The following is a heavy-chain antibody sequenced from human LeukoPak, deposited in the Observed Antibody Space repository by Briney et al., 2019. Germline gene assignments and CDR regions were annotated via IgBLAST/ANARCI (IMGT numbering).Heavy chain of an antibody. CDR3: ARVGPYIEVDP. D-gene: IGHD5-12*01. CDR2: IYTSGDT. V-gene: IGHV4-4*09. J-gene: IGHJ5*02. CDR1: GGSFSGYY. Sequence: SETLSLTCAVSGGSFSGYYWGWIRQPPGKGLEWIGRIYTSGDTDYNPSLKSRVSISVDTSKNQFSLKLSSLTASDTAVYYCARVGPYIEVDPWGQGTLVIVSS.